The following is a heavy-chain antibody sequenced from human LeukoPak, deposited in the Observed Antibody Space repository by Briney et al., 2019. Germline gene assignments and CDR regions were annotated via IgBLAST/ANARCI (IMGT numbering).Heavy chain of an antibody. D-gene: IGHD6-13*01. CDR2: ISADGDTT. CDR1: GFTFSSYA. J-gene: IGHJ4*02. V-gene: IGHV3-23*01. Sequence: GGSLRLSCAASGFTFSSYAMSWVRQAPGKGLEGVSGISADGDTTKYADSVKGRFTISRDNAKNTVLLQMNSLRADDTAVYYCAKEGRIAAGTGDYFDYWGQGTLVTVSS. CDR3: AKEGRIAAGTGDYFDY.